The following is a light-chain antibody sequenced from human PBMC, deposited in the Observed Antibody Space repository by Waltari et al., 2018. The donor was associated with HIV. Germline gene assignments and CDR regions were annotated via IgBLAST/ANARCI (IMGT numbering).Light chain of an antibody. CDR3: SSYTINNDYV. Sequence: QSALTQPASVSGSPGQSITISCTGTSSDVGRYNYVSWYQHPPGKAPNLMIYEVLHRPAGISNRCSGAKSGNTASLTSSGLQAEDEADYYCSSYTINNDYVFGTGTRVTVL. J-gene: IGLJ1*01. V-gene: IGLV2-14*01. CDR1: SSDVGRYNY. CDR2: EVL.